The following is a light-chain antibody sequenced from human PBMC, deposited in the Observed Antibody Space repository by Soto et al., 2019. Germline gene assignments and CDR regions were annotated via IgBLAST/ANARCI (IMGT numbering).Light chain of an antibody. CDR1: SGYSNYK. V-gene: IGLV9-49*01. CDR2: VGTGGIVG. CDR3: GADHGSGSNFAYV. Sequence: QSVLTQPPSASASLGASVTLTCTLSSGYSNYKVDWYQQRPGKGPRFVMRVGTGGIVGSKGDGIPDRFSVLGSGLNRYLTIKNIQEEDESDYHCGADHGSGSNFAYVFGTGTKVPVL. J-gene: IGLJ1*01.